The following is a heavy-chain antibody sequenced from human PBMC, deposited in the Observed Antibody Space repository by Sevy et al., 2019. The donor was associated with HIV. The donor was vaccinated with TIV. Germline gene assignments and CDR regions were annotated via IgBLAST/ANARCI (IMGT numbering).Heavy chain of an antibody. CDR2: ISSSSTTI. J-gene: IGHJ6*02. CDR1: RLTFSSSS. Sequence: GGSLRLSCAASRLTFSSSSVNWVRQAPGKGLEWVSYISSSSTTIYYADSVKGRFTISRDNAKNSLYLQKNSLRDEDTAVYYCARGFMGADYYYGMDVWGQGTTVTVSS. V-gene: IGHV3-48*02. D-gene: IGHD3-3*01. CDR3: ARGFMGADYYYGMDV.